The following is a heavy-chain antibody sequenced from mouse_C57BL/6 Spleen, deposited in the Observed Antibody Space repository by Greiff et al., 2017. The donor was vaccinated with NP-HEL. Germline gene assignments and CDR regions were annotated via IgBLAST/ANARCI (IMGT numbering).Heavy chain of an antibody. CDR1: GFTFSDYY. D-gene: IGHD1-1*01. Sequence: EVMLVESEGGLVQPGSSMKLSCTASGFTFSDYYMAWVRQVPEKGLEWVANINYDGSSTYYLDSLKSRFIISRDNAKNILYLQMSSLKSEDTATYYCARGSYYYGSSSYFDVWGTGTTVTVSS. J-gene: IGHJ1*03. V-gene: IGHV5-16*01. CDR2: INYDGSST. CDR3: ARGSYYYGSSSYFDV.